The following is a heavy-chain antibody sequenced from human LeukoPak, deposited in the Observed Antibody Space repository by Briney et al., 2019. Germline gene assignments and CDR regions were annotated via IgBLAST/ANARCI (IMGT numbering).Heavy chain of an antibody. J-gene: IGHJ4*02. CDR1: GFTFSDPY. Sequence: PGGSLRLSCEASGFTFSDPYMSWIRQAPGKGLECLSCISGSGTDINYADSVRGRFTISRDNAKNLLYLQMNDLRLEDTAVYYCARTARHLDYWGQGTLVTVSS. CDR2: ISGSGTDI. V-gene: IGHV3-11*04. CDR3: ARTARHLDY. D-gene: IGHD5-18*01.